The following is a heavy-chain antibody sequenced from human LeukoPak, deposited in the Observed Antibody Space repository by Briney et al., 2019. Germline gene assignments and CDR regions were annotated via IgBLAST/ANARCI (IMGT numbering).Heavy chain of an antibody. Sequence: GGSLRLSCAASGFTFSSYAMHWVRQAPGKGLEWVAVISYDGSNKYYADSVKGRFTISRDNSKNTLYLQMNSLRAEDTAVYYCARGRRLVAFDIWGQGTMVTVSS. CDR2: ISYDGSNK. CDR1: GFTFSSYA. CDR3: ARGRRLVAFDI. J-gene: IGHJ3*02. V-gene: IGHV3-30-3*01.